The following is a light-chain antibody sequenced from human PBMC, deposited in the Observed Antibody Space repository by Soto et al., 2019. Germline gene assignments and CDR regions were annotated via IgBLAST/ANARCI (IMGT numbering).Light chain of an antibody. CDR3: QQYGSSGT. J-gene: IGKJ1*01. CDR2: DAS. Sequence: EIVVTQSPVTLSVSPGERATLSCRASQSVSTNLAWYQQKPGQAPRLLIYDASNRATGIPARFSGSGSGTDFTLTISRLEPEDFAVYYCQQYGSSGTFGQGTKVDIK. V-gene: IGKV3-20*01. CDR1: QSVSTN.